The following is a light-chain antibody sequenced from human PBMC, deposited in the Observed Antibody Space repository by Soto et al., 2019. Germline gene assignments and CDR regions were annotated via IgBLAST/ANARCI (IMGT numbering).Light chain of an antibody. CDR1: SSDVGRYKL. CDR2: EAF. V-gene: IGLV2-23*01. J-gene: IGLJ1*01. Sequence: QSVLTQPSSVSGSPGQSITISCTGTSSDVGRYKLVSWYQQHPGTAPKLMIYEAFKRPSGGSNRFSGSKSGDTASLTISGLQAEDEADYYCCPYAGSTTLYVFGTGTKVTVL. CDR3: CPYAGSTTLYV.